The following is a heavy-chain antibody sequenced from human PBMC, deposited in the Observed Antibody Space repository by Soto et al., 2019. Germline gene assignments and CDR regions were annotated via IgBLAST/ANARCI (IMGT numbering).Heavy chain of an antibody. V-gene: IGHV3-30-3*01. CDR2: ISYDGSNK. Sequence: ESGGGVVQPGRSLRLSCAASGFIFSSYAMHWVRQAPGKGLEWVAVISYDGSNKYYADSVKGRFTISRDNSKNTLYLQMNSLRAEDTAVYYCARTGLLHGMDVWGQGTTVTVSS. CDR1: GFIFSSYA. J-gene: IGHJ6*02. D-gene: IGHD2-15*01. CDR3: ARTGLLHGMDV.